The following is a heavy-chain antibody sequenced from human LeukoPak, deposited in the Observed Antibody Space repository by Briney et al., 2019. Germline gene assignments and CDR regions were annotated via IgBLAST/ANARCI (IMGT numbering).Heavy chain of an antibody. CDR3: AKGVGGED. D-gene: IGHD2-21*01. CDR2: MNPNSGNT. CDR1: GYTFTSYY. J-gene: IGHJ4*02. V-gene: IGHV1-8*02. Sequence: ASVKVSCKASGYTFTSYYMHWVRQAPGQGLEWMGWMNPNSGNTGYAQKFRGRVSMTRNASISTAYMELNSLRSEDTAVYYCAKGVGGEDWGQGTLVTVSS.